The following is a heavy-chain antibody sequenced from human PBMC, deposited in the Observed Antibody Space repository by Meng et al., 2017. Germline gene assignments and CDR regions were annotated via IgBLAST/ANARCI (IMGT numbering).Heavy chain of an antibody. J-gene: IGHJ4*02. Sequence: KVVRSGAEVQEPGASWKVSCKASGYTFTTYAIRWVRQAPGQRLEWMGWINAGNSDTKYSQTLQGRVTITRDTSASSVYMEVSSLRSADTGVYYCARAIAVSGTGRFDYWGQGTLVTVSS. CDR3: ARAIAVSGTGRFDY. D-gene: IGHD6-19*01. V-gene: IGHV1-3*01. CDR1: GYTFTTYA. CDR2: INAGNSDT.